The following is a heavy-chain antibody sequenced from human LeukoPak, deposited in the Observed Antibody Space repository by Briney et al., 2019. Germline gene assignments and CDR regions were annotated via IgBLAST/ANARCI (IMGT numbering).Heavy chain of an antibody. V-gene: IGHV4-59*08. CDR2: VHYSEPT. Sequence: SSETLSLTCTVSGGSITDNYLTWIRQSPGKGLEGIGYVHYSEPTSYNPSLRSRVAISLDTSKNQFSLNLRSVTAADTAVYYCVRSGGYYYDALWGQGTLVTVSS. J-gene: IGHJ4*02. D-gene: IGHD3-22*01. CDR1: GGSITDNY. CDR3: VRSGGYYYDAL.